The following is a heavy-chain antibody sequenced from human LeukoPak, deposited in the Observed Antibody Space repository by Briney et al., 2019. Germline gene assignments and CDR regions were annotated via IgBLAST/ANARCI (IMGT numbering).Heavy chain of an antibody. Sequence: SQTLSLTCTVSDGSISSGDYYWSWIRQPPGKGLEWIGYIYYSGSTYYNPSLKSRVTISVDTSKNQFSLKLSSVTAADTAVYYCARGFSGGSGSYWGDAFDIWGQGTMVTVSS. D-gene: IGHD3-10*01. CDR3: ARGFSGGSGSYWGDAFDI. CDR1: DGSISSGDYY. CDR2: IYYSGST. V-gene: IGHV4-30-4*01. J-gene: IGHJ3*02.